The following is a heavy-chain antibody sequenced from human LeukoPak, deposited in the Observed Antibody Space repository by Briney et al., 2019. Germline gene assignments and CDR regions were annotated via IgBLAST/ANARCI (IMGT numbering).Heavy chain of an antibody. V-gene: IGHV3-21*01. J-gene: IGHJ4*02. Sequence: GGSLRLSCAASGFTFSSYSMNWVRQAPGKGLEWVSSISSSSSYIYYADSVKGRFTISRDNAKNSLYLQMNSLRAEDTAVYYCARDSVATMRFDYWGQGTLVTVPS. CDR1: GFTFSSYS. D-gene: IGHD5-12*01. CDR3: ARDSVATMRFDY. CDR2: ISSSSSYI.